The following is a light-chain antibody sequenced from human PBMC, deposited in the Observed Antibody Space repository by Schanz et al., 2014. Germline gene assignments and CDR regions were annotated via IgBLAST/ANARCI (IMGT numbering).Light chain of an antibody. Sequence: DIQMTQSPSTLSASVGDRVTITCRASQSISTWLAWYQQKPGKAPKVLIYDASSLESGVPSRFSGSGSGTEFTLTISSLQPDDFATYYCQQSIGAPSFGQGTKLEIK. V-gene: IGKV1-5*01. CDR2: DAS. CDR1: QSISTW. J-gene: IGKJ2*01. CDR3: QQSIGAPS.